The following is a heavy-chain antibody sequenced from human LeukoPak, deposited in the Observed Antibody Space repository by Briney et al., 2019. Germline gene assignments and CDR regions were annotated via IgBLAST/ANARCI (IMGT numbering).Heavy chain of an antibody. V-gene: IGHV4-59*10. Sequence: SETLSLTCAVYGGSFSGYYWSWIRQPAGKGLEWIRRIYTSGSTNYNPSLKSRVTMSVDTSKNQFSLKLSSVTAADTAVYYCARDHRGQLDPWGQGTLVTVSS. CDR2: IYTSGST. CDR3: ARDHRGQLDP. D-gene: IGHD1-14*01. J-gene: IGHJ5*02. CDR1: GGSFSGYY.